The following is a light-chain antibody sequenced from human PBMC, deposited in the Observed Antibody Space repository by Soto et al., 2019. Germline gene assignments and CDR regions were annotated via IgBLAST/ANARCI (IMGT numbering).Light chain of an antibody. Sequence: EKVTLSCRASQSVSSNLAWYQQKPGQAPSRLIYGAFTRATGIPARCSGTGSGTEFTLTISSLQSEDFALYYCPQYTDRPLRFGHRTKVDI. CDR2: GAF. CDR1: QSVSSN. V-gene: IGKV3-15*01. J-gene: IGKJ1*01. CDR3: PQYTDRPLR.